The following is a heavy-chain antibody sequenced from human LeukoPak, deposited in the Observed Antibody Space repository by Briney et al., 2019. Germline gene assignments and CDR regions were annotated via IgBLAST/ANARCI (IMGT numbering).Heavy chain of an antibody. CDR1: GGSISSYY. Sequence: LETLSLTCTVSGGSISSYYWSWIRQPPGKRLEWIGYIYYSGSTSYNPSLKSRVTISVDTSKNQISLKLSSVTAADTAVYYCARDLGVMVRAFDIWGQGTMVPVSS. V-gene: IGHV4-59*01. D-gene: IGHD5-18*01. CDR2: IYYSGST. CDR3: ARDLGVMVRAFDI. J-gene: IGHJ3*02.